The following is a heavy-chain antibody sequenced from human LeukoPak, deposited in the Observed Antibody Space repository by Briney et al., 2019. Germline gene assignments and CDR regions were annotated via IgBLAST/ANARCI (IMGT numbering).Heavy chain of an antibody. CDR2: INSDGSDT. J-gene: IGHJ4*02. V-gene: IGHV3-74*01. D-gene: IGHD6-13*01. CDR3: ATSSSWYPVSSDH. Sequence: QPGGSLTLSCAASGFTFSSYWMHWVRHAPGKGPVWVSRINSDGSDTSYADSVKGRFTVSRDNAKNTLYLQMNSLRPEDTALYYCATSSSWYPVSSDHWGQGTLVTVSS. CDR1: GFTFSSYW.